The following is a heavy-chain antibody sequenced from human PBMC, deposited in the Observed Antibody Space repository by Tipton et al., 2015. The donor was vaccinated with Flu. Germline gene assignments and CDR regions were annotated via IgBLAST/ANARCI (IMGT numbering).Heavy chain of an antibody. J-gene: IGHJ4*02. CDR1: GFTVSSNY. CDR3: ARLEGWYYASGSYHYFDH. V-gene: IGHV3-7*01. CDR2: IQQDGSEK. D-gene: IGHD3-10*01. Sequence: GSLRLSCAASGFTVSSNYMSWVRRAPGKGLEWVANIQQDGSEKYYVDSVKGQFTISRDNARNSLYLQMNSLRAEDTAVYYCARLEGWYYASGSYHYFDHWGQGTLVTVSS.